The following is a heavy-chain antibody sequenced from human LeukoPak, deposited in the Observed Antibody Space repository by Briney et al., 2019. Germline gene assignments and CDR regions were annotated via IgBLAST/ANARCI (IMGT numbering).Heavy chain of an antibody. J-gene: IGHJ4*02. CDR3: ARYLYGDIVDY. Sequence: PSQTLSLTCTVSGVSISSGDYYWRWLRQPPGKGLEWIGYIYYSGSTYYHPSLKSRVTISVDTSKNQFSLKLSSVTAADTAVYYCARYLYGDIVDYWGQGTLVTVSS. V-gene: IGHV4-30-4*01. D-gene: IGHD5-12*01. CDR1: GVSISSGDYY. CDR2: IYYSGST.